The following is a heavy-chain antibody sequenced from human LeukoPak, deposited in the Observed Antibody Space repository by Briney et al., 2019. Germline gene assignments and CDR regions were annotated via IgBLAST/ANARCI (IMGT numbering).Heavy chain of an antibody. J-gene: IGHJ4*02. CDR1: GYTFTGYY. CDR3: ARAETTVTTIDY. Sequence: ASVKVSCKASGYTFTGYYMHWVRQAPGQGLEWMGWINPNSGGTNYARKFQGRVTMTRDTSISTAYMELSRLRSDDTAVYYCARAETTVTTIDYWGQGTLVTVSS. CDR2: INPNSGGT. V-gene: IGHV1-2*02. D-gene: IGHD4-17*01.